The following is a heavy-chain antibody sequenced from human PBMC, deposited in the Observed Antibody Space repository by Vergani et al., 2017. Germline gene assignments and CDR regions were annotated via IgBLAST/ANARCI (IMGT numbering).Heavy chain of an antibody. D-gene: IGHD2-21*02. J-gene: IGHJ5*02. CDR1: GFTFSNFA. V-gene: IGHV3-30*02. CDR3: AKYLRDSTDGLPDT. CDR2: IGKDGINT. Sequence: QVQLVESAGGVVQPGGSLGLSFAASGFTFSNFAMHWFRQAPGKGLGWLAYIGKDGINTRYRDAVKGRFTVSRDNSKDILYLQMDSLRSEDTALYYCAKYLRDSTDGLPDTWGPGTLVIVSS.